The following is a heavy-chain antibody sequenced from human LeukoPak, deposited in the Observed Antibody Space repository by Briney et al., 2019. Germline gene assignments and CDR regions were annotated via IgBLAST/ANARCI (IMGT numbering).Heavy chain of an antibody. V-gene: IGHV1-46*01. Sequence: ASVKVSCKASGYTFTSYYMHWVRQAPGQGLEWMGIINPSGGSTSYAQKFQGRATMTRDTSTSTVYMELSSLRSEDTAVYYCARVPYDSSGYYYQFDYWGQGTLVTVSS. CDR1: GYTFTSYY. D-gene: IGHD3-22*01. J-gene: IGHJ4*02. CDR2: INPSGGST. CDR3: ARVPYDSSGYYYQFDY.